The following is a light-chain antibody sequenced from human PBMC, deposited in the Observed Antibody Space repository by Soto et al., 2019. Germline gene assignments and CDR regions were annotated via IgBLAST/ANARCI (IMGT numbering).Light chain of an antibody. CDR3: QQYGRSPIS. CDR2: DAS. CDR1: QGVSSSY. V-gene: IGKV3-20*01. J-gene: IGKJ3*01. Sequence: EIVLTQSPGTLSLSPGERATLSCRASQGVSSSYLAWYQQKPGQAPMLLVYDASRRATGIPDRFSGSGSGTDFPLTINRLEPEDFAVDYCQQYGRSPISFGPGTKVDIQ.